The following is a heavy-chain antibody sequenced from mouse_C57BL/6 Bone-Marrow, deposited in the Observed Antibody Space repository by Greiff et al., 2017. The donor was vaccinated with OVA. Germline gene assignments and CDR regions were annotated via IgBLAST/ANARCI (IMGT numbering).Heavy chain of an antibody. CDR3: TRDGYYAMDY. CDR1: GFTFSSYA. J-gene: IGHJ4*01. CDR2: ISSGGDYI. Sequence: DVKLVASGEGLVKPGGSLKLSCAASGFTFSSYAMSWVRQTPEKRLEWVAYISSGGDYIYYAATVKGRFTISRDNARNTLYLQMSSLKSEDTAMYYCTRDGYYAMDYWGQGTSVTVSS. D-gene: IGHD2-3*01. V-gene: IGHV5-9-1*02.